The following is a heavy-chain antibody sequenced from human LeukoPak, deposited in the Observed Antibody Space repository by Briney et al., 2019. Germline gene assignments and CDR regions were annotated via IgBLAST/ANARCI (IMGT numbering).Heavy chain of an antibody. D-gene: IGHD6-13*01. CDR3: AKDAGYSSSWIDY. V-gene: IGHV3-30*18. CDR2: ISYDGSNK. J-gene: IGHJ4*02. Sequence: PGGSLRLSCAASGFTFSSYDMHWVRKVPGKGLEWVAVISYDGSNKYYADSVKGRFTISRDNSKNTLYLQMNSLRAEDTAVYYCAKDAGYSSSWIDYWGQGTLVTVSS. CDR1: GFTFSSYD.